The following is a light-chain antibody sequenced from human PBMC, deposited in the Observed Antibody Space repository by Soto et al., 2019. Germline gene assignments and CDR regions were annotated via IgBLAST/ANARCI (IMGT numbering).Light chain of an antibody. CDR2: DAS. CDR1: RYIRSD. CDR3: QQYDNYPLT. Sequence: IQLTQSPSSRSASVGDRVTITCRASRYIRSDLSWYQQKPGKAPKFLIYDASNLESGVPSRFSGSASGTEFTLTISSLQPDDFATYYCQQYDNYPLTFGGGTKVDIK. J-gene: IGKJ4*01. V-gene: IGKV1D-13*01.